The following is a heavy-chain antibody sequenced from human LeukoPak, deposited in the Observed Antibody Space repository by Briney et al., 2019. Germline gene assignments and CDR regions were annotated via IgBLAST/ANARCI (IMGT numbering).Heavy chain of an antibody. CDR2: MSIGGENT. D-gene: IGHD3-22*01. V-gene: IGHV3-33*05. CDR3: GKDLGQYYDRSDNWFDP. J-gene: IGHJ5*02. Sequence: GRSLRPSCAASGFTFSSYSMQCVRLTPGKGREWVGIMSIGGENTFYGEGVEGPFTISREHTKNTLYLQMNSRRAEDTAVYYCGKDLGQYYDRSDNWFDPWGKGTLVTVS. CDR1: GFTFSSYS.